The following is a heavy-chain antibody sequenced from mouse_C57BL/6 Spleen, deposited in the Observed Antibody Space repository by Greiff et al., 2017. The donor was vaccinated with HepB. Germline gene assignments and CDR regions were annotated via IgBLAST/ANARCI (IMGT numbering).Heavy chain of an antibody. CDR2: INYDGSST. Sequence: EVKLVESEGGLVQPGSSMKLSCTASGFTFSDYYMAWVRQVPEKGLEWVANINYDGSSTYYLDSLKSRFIISRDNAKNILYLQMSSLKSEDTATYYCARGYYDYPWFAYWGQGTLVTVSA. CDR3: ARGYYDYPWFAY. D-gene: IGHD2-4*01. CDR1: GFTFSDYY. J-gene: IGHJ3*01. V-gene: IGHV5-16*01.